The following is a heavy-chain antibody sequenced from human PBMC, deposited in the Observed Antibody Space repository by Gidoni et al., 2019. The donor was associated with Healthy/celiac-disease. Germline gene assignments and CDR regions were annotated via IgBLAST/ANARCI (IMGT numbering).Heavy chain of an antibody. D-gene: IGHD3-10*01. J-gene: IGHJ5*02. V-gene: IGHV4-59*01. CDR1: GCSISSYY. CDR2: IYYSGST. Sequence: QVQLQESGPGLVKPSETLSLTCTVSGCSISSYYRSWIRQPPGKGLEWIGYIYYSGSTNYNPSLKSRVTISVDTSKNQFSLKLSSVTAADTAVYYCARDEAYYYGSGSYYGWFDPWGQGTLVTVSS. CDR3: ARDEAYYYGSGSYYGWFDP.